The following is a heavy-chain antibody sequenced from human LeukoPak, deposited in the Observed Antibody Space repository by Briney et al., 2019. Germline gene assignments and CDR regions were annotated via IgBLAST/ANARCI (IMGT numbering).Heavy chain of an antibody. V-gene: IGHV3-72*01. CDR2: SRNKGNIYST. CDR3: ARVQWELLGVGYYYYYMDV. CDR1: GFTFSDHY. D-gene: IGHD1-26*01. Sequence: GGSLRLSCAASGFTFSDHYMDWVRQAPGKGLEWVGRSRNKGNIYSTEHAASVRGRFTISRDDSKNSLYLQMNSLKTEDTAVYYCARVQWELLGVGYYYYYMDVWGKGTTVTISS. J-gene: IGHJ6*03.